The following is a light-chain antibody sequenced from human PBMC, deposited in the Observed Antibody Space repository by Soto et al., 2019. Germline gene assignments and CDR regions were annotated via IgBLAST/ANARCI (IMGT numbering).Light chain of an antibody. V-gene: IGLV2-14*01. Sequence: QSALTQPASVSGSPGQSITISCTGTSSDVGGYNYVSWYQQHPGKAPKLMIYDVSNRPSGVSNRFSGSKSGNTASLTISGRQAEDEADYYCSSYTSSSTRAFGGGTQLTVL. CDR3: SSYTSSSTRA. J-gene: IGLJ2*01. CDR2: DVS. CDR1: SSDVGGYNY.